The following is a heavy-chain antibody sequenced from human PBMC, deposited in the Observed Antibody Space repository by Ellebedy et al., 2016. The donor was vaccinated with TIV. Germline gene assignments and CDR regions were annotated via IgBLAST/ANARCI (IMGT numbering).Heavy chain of an antibody. CDR1: GASISSNGFF. Sequence: GSLRLSXSVSGASISSNGFFWAWIRQSPGKGLEWIGNIYHSGSDYYTPSLERRVTISVDKARNQFSLRLPAMTAADTAIYYCARGAGRGRYFDFWGPGILVAVSS. CDR3: ARGAGRGRYFDF. CDR2: IYHSGSD. D-gene: IGHD1-14*01. V-gene: IGHV4-39*07. J-gene: IGHJ4*02.